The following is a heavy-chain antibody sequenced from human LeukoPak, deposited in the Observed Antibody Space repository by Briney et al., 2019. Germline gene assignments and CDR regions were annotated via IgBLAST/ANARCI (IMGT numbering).Heavy chain of an antibody. CDR2: ISASGGTT. J-gene: IGHJ5*02. CDR1: GFTVSSNS. Sequence: GGSLTLSWTVSGFTVSSNSMSWVRQAPGKGLEWVSGISASGGTTYYADPVKGRFTISRDNSKNTLVLQLNSLRAEDTAVYYCASYRGRGWFDPWGQGTLVTVSS. V-gene: IGHV3-23*01. D-gene: IGHD1-1*01. CDR3: ASYRGRGWFDP.